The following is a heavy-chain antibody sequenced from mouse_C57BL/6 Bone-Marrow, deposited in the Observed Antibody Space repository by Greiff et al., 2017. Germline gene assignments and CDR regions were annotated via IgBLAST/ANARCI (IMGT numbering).Heavy chain of an antibody. CDR3: ARIITTALDY. CDR1: GYAFTNYL. CDR2: INPGSGGT. J-gene: IGHJ2*01. D-gene: IGHD1-2*01. V-gene: IGHV1-54*01. Sequence: QVQLKQSGAELVRPGTSVKVSCKASGYAFTNYLIEWVKQRPGQGLEWIGVINPGSGGTNYNEKFKGKATLTADKSSSTAYMQLSSLTSEDSAVYFCARIITTALDYWGQGTTLTVSS.